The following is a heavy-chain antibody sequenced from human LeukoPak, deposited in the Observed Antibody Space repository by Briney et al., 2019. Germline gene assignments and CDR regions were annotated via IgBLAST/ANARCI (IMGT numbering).Heavy chain of an antibody. CDR1: GGTFSSYA. CDR2: IIPIFGTA. CDR3: AREQLAYYYGSGSYSFDY. D-gene: IGHD3-10*01. Sequence: VASVKVSCKASGGTFSSYAISWVRQAPGQGLECMGGIIPIFGTANYAQMFQGRVTITADESTSTAYMELSSLRSEDTAVYYCAREQLAYYYGSGSYSFDYWGQGTLVTVSS. J-gene: IGHJ4*02. V-gene: IGHV1-69*13.